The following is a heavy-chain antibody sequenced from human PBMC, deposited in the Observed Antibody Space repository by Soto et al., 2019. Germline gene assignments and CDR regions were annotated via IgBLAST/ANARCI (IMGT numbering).Heavy chain of an antibody. CDR3: ARDPLGGSGWYY. CDR1: GYTFTSYA. J-gene: IGHJ4*02. CDR2: INAGNGNT. D-gene: IGHD6-19*01. Sequence: APVKVSCKASGYTFTSYAMHWVRQAPGQRLEWMGWINAGNGNTKYSQKFQGRVTITRDTSASTAYMELSSLRSEDTAVYYCARDPLGGSGWYYWGQGTLVTVSS. V-gene: IGHV1-3*01.